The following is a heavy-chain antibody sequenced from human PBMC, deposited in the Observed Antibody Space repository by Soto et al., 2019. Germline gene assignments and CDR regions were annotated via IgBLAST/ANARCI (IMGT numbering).Heavy chain of an antibody. CDR1: GYTFTSYD. V-gene: IGHV1-8*01. CDR2: MNPNSGNT. CDR3: ARGIITMVRGVIRNRGDY. J-gene: IGHJ4*02. Sequence: QVQLVQSGAEVQKPGASVKVSCKASGYTFTSYDINWVRQATGQGLEWMGWMNPNSGNTGYAQKFQGRVNMTRNTSISTAYMELSSLRSEDTAVYYCARGIITMVRGVIRNRGDYWGQGTLVTVSS. D-gene: IGHD3-10*01.